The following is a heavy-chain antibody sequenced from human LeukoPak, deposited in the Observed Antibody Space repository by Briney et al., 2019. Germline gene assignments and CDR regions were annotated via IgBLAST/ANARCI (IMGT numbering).Heavy chain of an antibody. CDR1: GFTFSSYW. Sequence: GGSLRLSCAASGFTFSSYWMHWVRQAPGKGLVWVSRINSDGSSTSYADSVKGRFTISRDNAKNTLYLQMNSLRAEDTAVYYCARVYCSGGSCYATYYYYGMDVWGQGITVTVSS. D-gene: IGHD2-15*01. CDR2: INSDGSST. J-gene: IGHJ6*02. V-gene: IGHV3-74*01. CDR3: ARVYCSGGSCYATYYYYGMDV.